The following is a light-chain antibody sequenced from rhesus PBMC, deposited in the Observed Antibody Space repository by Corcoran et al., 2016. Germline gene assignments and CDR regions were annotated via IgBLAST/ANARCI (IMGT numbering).Light chain of an antibody. J-gene: IGKJ4*01. Sequence: EIVLTQSPATLSFSPGARATLPCRASQSVSSSLAWYQHKPEQAPRLLIYGASSRATGNPDRFSGRGSGTEFTFTSSSLEPEDFAVYYCQQYSNWPLTFGGGTKVEIK. V-gene: IGKV3-42*03. CDR2: GAS. CDR3: QQYSNWPLT. CDR1: QSVSSS.